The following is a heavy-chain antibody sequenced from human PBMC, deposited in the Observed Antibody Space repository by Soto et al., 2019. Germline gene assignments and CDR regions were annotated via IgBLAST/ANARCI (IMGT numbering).Heavy chain of an antibody. Sequence: SETLSLTCTVAGGSISSYYWSWIRQHPGKGLEWIGSIYYSGSTYYNPSLKSRVTISVDTSKNQFSLKLSSVTAADTAVYYCARLYYGGNSADAFDIWGQGTMVTVSS. J-gene: IGHJ3*02. CDR3: ARLYYGGNSADAFDI. D-gene: IGHD4-17*01. V-gene: IGHV4-59*05. CDR2: IYYSGST. CDR1: GGSISSYY.